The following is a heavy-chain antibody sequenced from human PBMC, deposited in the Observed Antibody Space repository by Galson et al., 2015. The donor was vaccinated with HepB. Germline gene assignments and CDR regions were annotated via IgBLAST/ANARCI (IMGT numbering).Heavy chain of an antibody. CDR2: IYSGGST. J-gene: IGHJ6*02. CDR1: GFTVSSNY. V-gene: IGHV3-53*01. Sequence: SLRLSCAASGFTVSSNYMSWVRQAPGKGLEWVSVIYSGGSTYYADSVKGRFTISRDNSKNTLYLQMNSLRAEDTAVYYCARSTPPHYYYYGMDVWGQGTTVTVSS. CDR3: ARSTPPHYYYYGMDV.